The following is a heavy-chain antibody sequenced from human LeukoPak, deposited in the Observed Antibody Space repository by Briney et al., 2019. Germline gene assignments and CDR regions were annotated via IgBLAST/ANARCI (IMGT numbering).Heavy chain of an antibody. V-gene: IGHV3-30-3*01. Sequence: PGGSLRLSCAASGFTFSSYAMHWVRQAPGKGLEWVAVISYDGSNKYYADSVKGRFTISRDNSKNTLYLQMNSLRAEDTAVYYCARQFGYSSSWEPGDYYYYGMDVWGQGTTVTVSS. CDR3: ARQFGYSSSWEPGDYYYYGMDV. CDR2: ISYDGSNK. CDR1: GFTFSSYA. D-gene: IGHD6-13*01. J-gene: IGHJ6*02.